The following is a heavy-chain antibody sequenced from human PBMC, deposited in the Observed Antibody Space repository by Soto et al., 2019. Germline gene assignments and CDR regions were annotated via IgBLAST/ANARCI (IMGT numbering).Heavy chain of an antibody. Sequence: QVQLVESGGGVVQPGRSLRLSCAASGFTFSTYGMHWVRQAPGKGLEWVAVIWYDGGNKYHEDSVKGRFTISRDKSKNTLYLQMNSLGAEDTAVYYCARGSWNYGYFDHWGRGTLVTVSS. J-gene: IGHJ4*02. V-gene: IGHV3-33*01. D-gene: IGHD1-7*01. CDR3: ARGSWNYGYFDH. CDR2: IWYDGGNK. CDR1: GFTFSTYG.